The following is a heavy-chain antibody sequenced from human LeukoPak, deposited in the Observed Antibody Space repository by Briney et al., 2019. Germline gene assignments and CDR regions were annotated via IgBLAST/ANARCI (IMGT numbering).Heavy chain of an antibody. CDR3: ARDQYYYDSSGYFYDF. J-gene: IGHJ4*02. D-gene: IGHD3-22*01. CDR1: GFTFSSYW. V-gene: IGHV3-7*01. CDR2: IKQDGSEK. Sequence: GGSLRLSCAASGFTFSSYWMSWVRQAPGKGLEWVANIKQDGSEKYYVDSVKGRFTISRDNSKNTLYLQMNSLRVEDTAVYYCARDQYYYDSSGYFYDFWGQGTLVTVSS.